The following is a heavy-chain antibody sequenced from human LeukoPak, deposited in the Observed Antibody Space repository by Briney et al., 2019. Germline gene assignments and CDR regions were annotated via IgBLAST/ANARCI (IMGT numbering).Heavy chain of an antibody. CDR1: RVTLSMDG. D-gene: IGHD2-15*01. Sequence: PGGGLRLSRAPSRVTLSMDGMRWGRETPGRGRGWVSDVLYDESNQQYAHSVRGRFTSSRASSKNIWYRQMSSRRACETAVCSCPEDRCIIGIGCYSNTMDVWGKGTTLTISS. CDR3: PEDRCIIGIGCYSNTMDV. J-gene: IGHJ6*01. V-gene: IGHV3-30*19. CDR2: VLYDESNQ.